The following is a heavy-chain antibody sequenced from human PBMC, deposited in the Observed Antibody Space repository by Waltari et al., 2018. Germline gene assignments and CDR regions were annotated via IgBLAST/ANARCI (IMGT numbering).Heavy chain of an antibody. CDR1: GYTFPSYA. J-gene: IGHJ6*02. CDR3: AREGGRYSSGWDYYYYYGMDV. D-gene: IGHD6-19*01. CDR2: INAGNGNT. V-gene: IGHV1-3*01. Sequence: QVQLVQSGAEVKKPGASVKVSCKASGYTFPSYAMHWVRKAPGQRLEWMGWINAGNGNTKYSQKFQGRVTITRDTSASTAYMELSSLRSEDTAVYYCAREGGRYSSGWDYYYYYGMDVWGQGTTVTVSS.